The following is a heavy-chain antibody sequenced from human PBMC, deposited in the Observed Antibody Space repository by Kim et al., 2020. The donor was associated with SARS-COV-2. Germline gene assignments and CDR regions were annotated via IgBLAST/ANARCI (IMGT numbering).Heavy chain of an antibody. V-gene: IGHV3-30*18. CDR2: ISYDGSNK. Sequence: GGSLRLSCAASGFTFSSYGMHWVRQAPGKGLEWVAVISYDGSNKYYADSVKGRFTISRDNSKNTLYLQMNSLRAEDTAVYYCAKAAVVARGIDYWGQGTLVTVSS. CDR1: GFTFSSYG. J-gene: IGHJ4*02. CDR3: AKAAVVARGIDY. D-gene: IGHD2-15*01.